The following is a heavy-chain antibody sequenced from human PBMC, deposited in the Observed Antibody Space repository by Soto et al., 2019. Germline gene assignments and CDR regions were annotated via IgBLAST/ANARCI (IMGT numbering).Heavy chain of an antibody. J-gene: IGHJ4*02. CDR1: GFTFSSYS. V-gene: IGHV3-48*02. CDR2: ISSSSSTI. CDR3: ARDLELPLRFLEWPLDY. D-gene: IGHD3-3*01. Sequence: GGSLRLSCAASGFTFSSYSMNWVRQAPGKGLEWVSYISSSSSTIYYADSVKGRFTISRDNAKNSLYLQMNSLRDEDTAVYYCARDLELPLRFLEWPLDYWGQGTLVTVSS.